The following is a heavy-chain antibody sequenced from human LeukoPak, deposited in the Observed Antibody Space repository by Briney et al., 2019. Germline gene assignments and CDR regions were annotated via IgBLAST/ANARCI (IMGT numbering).Heavy chain of an antibody. D-gene: IGHD1-7*01. J-gene: IGHJ3*02. CDR1: EFTFSNFA. CDR3: APEVWELQGASDI. V-gene: IGHV3-30-3*01. CDR2: ISYDGNT. Sequence: PGGSLRLSCAASEFTFSNFAMHGVRQAPGKGLQWVAVISYDGNTYYADSVKGRFTISRDNAKNSLFLQMTSLRAEDTALYYCAPEVWELQGASDIWGQGTMVTVSS.